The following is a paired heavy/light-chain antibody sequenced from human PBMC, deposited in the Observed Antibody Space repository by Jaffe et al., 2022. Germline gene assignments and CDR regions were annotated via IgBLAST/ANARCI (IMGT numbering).Light chain of an antibody. CDR1: SSDVGGYNY. J-gene: IGLJ2*01. CDR2: EVS. CDR3: SSYAGSNNYVL. V-gene: IGLV2-8*01. Sequence: QSALTQPPSASGSPGQSVTISCTGTSSDVGGYNYVSWYQQHPGKAPKLMIYEVSKRPSGVPDRFSGSKSGNTASLTVSGLQAEDEADYYCSSYAGSNNYVLFGGGTKLTVL.
Heavy chain of an antibody. D-gene: IGHD3-3*01. CDR1: GFIFDDYA. V-gene: IGHV3-9*01. CDR3: AKDMTYDFWSGSLFEY. CDR2: INWNSGKI. Sequence: EVQLVESGGGLVQPGRSLRLSCAASGFIFDDYAMHWVRQAPGKGLEWVSGINWNSGKIGYADSVKGRFTISRDNAKKALYLQMNSLKPEDTALYYCAKDMTYDFWSGSLFEYWGQGTLVTVSS. J-gene: IGHJ4*02.